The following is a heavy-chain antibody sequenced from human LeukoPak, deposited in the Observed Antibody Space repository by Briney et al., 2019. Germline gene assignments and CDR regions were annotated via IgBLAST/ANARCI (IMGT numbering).Heavy chain of an antibody. CDR2: ISAYNGNT. D-gene: IGHD6-13*01. V-gene: IGHV1-18*01. J-gene: IGHJ5*02. Sequence: GASVKVSCKASGYTFTSYGISWVRQAPGQGLEWMGWISAYNGNTNYAQKLQGRVTMTTDTSTSTAYMELSSLRSEDTAVYYCAREGYSSSWLNWFDPWGQGTLVTVSS. CDR1: GYTFTSYG. CDR3: AREGYSSSWLNWFDP.